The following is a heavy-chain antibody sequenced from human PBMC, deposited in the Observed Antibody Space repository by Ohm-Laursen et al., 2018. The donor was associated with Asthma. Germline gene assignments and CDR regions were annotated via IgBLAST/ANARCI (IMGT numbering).Heavy chain of an antibody. Sequence: RSLRLSCSASGFTFSNYGMHWVRQAPGKGLEWVAVIWYDGSNKYYADSVKGRFTISRDNSKSTLYLQTNSLRAEDTAVYYCARVRVDGHDYYYDGMDVWGQGTTVTVSS. CDR1: GFTFSNYG. J-gene: IGHJ6*02. D-gene: IGHD3-3*01. CDR2: IWYDGSNK. CDR3: ARVRVDGHDYYYDGMDV. V-gene: IGHV3-33*01.